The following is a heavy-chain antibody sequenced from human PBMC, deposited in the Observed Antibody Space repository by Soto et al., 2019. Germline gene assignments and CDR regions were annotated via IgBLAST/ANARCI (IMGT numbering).Heavy chain of an antibody. Sequence: GGSLRLSCAASGFTFSSYSMNWVRQAPGKGLEWVSSISSSSSSYIYYADSVKGRFTISRDNAKNSLYLQMNSLRAEDTAVYYCARSRPADKKIVGATPPDYWGQGTLVTVSS. D-gene: IGHD1-26*01. CDR2: ISSSSSSYI. J-gene: IGHJ4*02. CDR1: GFTFSSYS. CDR3: ARSRPADKKIVGATPPDY. V-gene: IGHV3-21*01.